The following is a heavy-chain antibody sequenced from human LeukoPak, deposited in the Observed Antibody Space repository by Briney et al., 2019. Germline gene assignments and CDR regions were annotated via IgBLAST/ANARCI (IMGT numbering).Heavy chain of an antibody. CDR1: GFTFSDYY. J-gene: IGHJ4*02. V-gene: IGHV3-11*04. CDR3: ARDYRTGYCSGGSCFYFDY. CDR2: ISSSGSTI. Sequence: GGSLRLSCAASGFTFSDYYMSWIRQAPGKGLECASYISSSGSTIYYADSVKGRFTISRDNAKNSLYLQMNSLRAEDTAVYYCARDYRTGYCSGGSCFYFDYWGQGTLVTVSS. D-gene: IGHD2-15*01.